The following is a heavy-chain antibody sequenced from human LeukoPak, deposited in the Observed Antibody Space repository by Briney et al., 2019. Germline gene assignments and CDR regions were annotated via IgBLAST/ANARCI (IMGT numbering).Heavy chain of an antibody. CDR2: TYYRSKWYN. CDR3: ASSRKADTLDI. V-gene: IGHV6-1*01. CDR1: GDSVSSNSAA. J-gene: IGHJ3*02. Sequence: SQTLSLTCAISGDSVSSNSAAWNWIRQSSSRGLEWLGRTYYRSKWYNDYAVSVKSRITINPDTSKNQFSLQLNSVTPEDTAVYYCASSRKADTLDIWGQGTMVTVSS.